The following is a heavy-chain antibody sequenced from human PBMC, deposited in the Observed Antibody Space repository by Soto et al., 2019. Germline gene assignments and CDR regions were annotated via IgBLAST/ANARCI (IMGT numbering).Heavy chain of an antibody. Sequence: PSGTLXLTCAVYGGSFSGYYWSWIRQPPGKGLEWIGEINHSGSTNYNPSLKSRVTISVDTSKNQFSLKLSSVTAADTAVYYCARGPRITMIVVVIKDYYGMDVWGQGTTVTVSS. V-gene: IGHV4-34*01. CDR1: GGSFSGYY. J-gene: IGHJ6*02. CDR3: ARGPRITMIVVVIKDYYGMDV. CDR2: INHSGST. D-gene: IGHD3-22*01.